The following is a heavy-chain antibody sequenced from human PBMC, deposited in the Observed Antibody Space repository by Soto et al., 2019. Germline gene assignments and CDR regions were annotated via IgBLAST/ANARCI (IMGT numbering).Heavy chain of an antibody. Sequence: SETLSLTCTVSGGSISSYYWSWIRQPPGKGLEWIGYIYYSGTTNYNPSLKSRVTISVDTSKNQFSLKLSSVTAADTAVYYCARDTRFGRHSGGMDVWGQGTTVTVSS. CDR2: IYYSGTT. CDR1: GGSISSYY. D-gene: IGHD3-10*01. V-gene: IGHV4-59*01. CDR3: ARDTRFGRHSGGMDV. J-gene: IGHJ6*02.